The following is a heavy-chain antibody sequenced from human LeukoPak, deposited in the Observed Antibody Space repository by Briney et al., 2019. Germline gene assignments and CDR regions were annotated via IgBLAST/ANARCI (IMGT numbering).Heavy chain of an antibody. CDR1: GFTFSTYG. CDR2: IRYDGTSK. CDR3: AKDLGLALGSSPFDY. D-gene: IGHD3-10*01. J-gene: IGHJ4*02. V-gene: IGHV3-30*02. Sequence: PGGSLRLSCAASGFTFSTYGMHWVRQAPGKGLEWVAFIRYDGTSKNYGDSVKGRFSISRDNSKNTLYLQMNSLRPEDTAVYYCAKDLGLALGSSPFDYWGQGTLVTVSS.